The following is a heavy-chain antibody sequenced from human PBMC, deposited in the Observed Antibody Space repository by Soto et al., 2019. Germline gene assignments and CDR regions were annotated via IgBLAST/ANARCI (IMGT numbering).Heavy chain of an antibody. CDR3: AGDNAGLGDY. J-gene: IGHJ4*02. Sequence: QVQLVQSGAEVKKPGASVKVSCKASGYTFTNYPMHWVRQAPGQRLEWMGWINADNGNTKYSQKFQGRVTTSRDTSTTTAYMELSSLGSEDTAVYYCAGDNAGLGDYWGQGTLVTVSS. CDR2: INADNGNT. CDR1: GYTFTNYP. D-gene: IGHD2-2*01. V-gene: IGHV1-3*01.